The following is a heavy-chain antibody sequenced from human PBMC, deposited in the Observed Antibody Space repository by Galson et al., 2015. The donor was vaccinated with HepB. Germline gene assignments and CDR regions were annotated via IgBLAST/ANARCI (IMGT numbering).Heavy chain of an antibody. V-gene: IGHV4-34*01. CDR2: INQSGST. D-gene: IGHD3-16*01. CDR1: GGSFSGYF. CDR3: AVQVGDRDDF. Sequence: SETLSLTCAVYGGSFSGYFWGWIRQPPGKGLEWIGEINQSGSTNYSPSLKSRVTISVDTSKNLFSLELSSVTAADTAVYYCAVQVGDRDDFWGQGTLVTVSS. J-gene: IGHJ4*02.